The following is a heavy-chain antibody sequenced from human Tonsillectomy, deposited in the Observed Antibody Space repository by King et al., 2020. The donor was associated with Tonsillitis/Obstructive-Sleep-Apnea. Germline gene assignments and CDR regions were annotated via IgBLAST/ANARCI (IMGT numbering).Heavy chain of an antibody. V-gene: IGHV3-15*01. D-gene: IGHD3-3*01. J-gene: IGHJ4*02. CDR1: GFTFSNAW. CDR2: IKSKTDGGTT. CDR3: TTGDVLRFLGGGY. Sequence: VQLVESGGGLVKPGGSLRLSCAASGFTFSNAWMSWVRQAPGKGLEWVGRIKSKTDGGTTDYAAPVKGRFTISRDDSKNTLYLQMNSLKTGDTAVYYCTTGDVLRFLGGGYWGQGTLVTVSS.